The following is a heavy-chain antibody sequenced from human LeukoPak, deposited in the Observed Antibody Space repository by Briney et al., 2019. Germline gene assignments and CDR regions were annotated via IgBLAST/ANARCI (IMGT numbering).Heavy chain of an antibody. Sequence: SETLSLTCTVSGVSISGDYYYWSWIRQPAGKTLEWIGRIYTSGSTDYNPSLKSRVTISLDTTKNQFSLKLTSVTAADTAVYYCASQGGYCNGGSCYSDSWGRGTLVTVSS. CDR2: IYTSGST. J-gene: IGHJ4*02. D-gene: IGHD2-15*01. CDR3: ASQGGYCNGGSCYSDS. CDR1: GVSISGDYYY. V-gene: IGHV4-61*02.